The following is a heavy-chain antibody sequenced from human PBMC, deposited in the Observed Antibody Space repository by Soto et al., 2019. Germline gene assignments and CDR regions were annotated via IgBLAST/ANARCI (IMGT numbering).Heavy chain of an antibody. CDR2: INAGNGNT. CDR1: GYTFTTYA. CDR3: ARDLCSGGSCYSDLFDAFDI. V-gene: IGHV1-3*01. D-gene: IGHD2-15*01. J-gene: IGHJ3*02. Sequence: ASVNVSCKASGYTFTTYAMNWVRQAPGQRLEWMGWINAGNGNTKYSQKFQGRVTITRDTSASTAYMELSSLRSEDTAVYYCARDLCSGGSCYSDLFDAFDIWGQGTMVTVSS.